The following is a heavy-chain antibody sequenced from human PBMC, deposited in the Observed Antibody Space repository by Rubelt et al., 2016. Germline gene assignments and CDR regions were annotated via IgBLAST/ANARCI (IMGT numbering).Heavy chain of an antibody. CDR2: ICYSGST. CDR3: ARGGSTWIKRGMDV. CDR1: GGSISSSSYY. D-gene: IGHD5-12*01. J-gene: IGHJ6*02. V-gene: IGHV4-39*07. Sequence: QLQLQESVPGLVKPSETLSLTCTVSGGSISSSSYYWAWIRHPPGKGLEWIGSICYSGSTYYNPSLKSRVTISVEAAKNQLSLKLGSVTAADTAVYYCARGGSTWIKRGMDVWGQGTTVTVSS.